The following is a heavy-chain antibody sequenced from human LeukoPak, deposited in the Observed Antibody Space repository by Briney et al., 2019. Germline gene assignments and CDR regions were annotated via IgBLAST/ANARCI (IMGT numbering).Heavy chain of an antibody. J-gene: IGHJ4*02. CDR1: GFPLRSNW. V-gene: IGHV3-74*01. CDR3: ARTDNLDY. CDR2: IKSDESET. D-gene: IGHD5-24*01. Sequence: GGSLRLSCAASGFPLRSNWMHWVRQAPGKGLVWVSRIKSDESETSYADSVKGRFTISRDNAKNTLYLQMNSLRAEDTAVYYCARTDNLDYWGQGTLVTVFS.